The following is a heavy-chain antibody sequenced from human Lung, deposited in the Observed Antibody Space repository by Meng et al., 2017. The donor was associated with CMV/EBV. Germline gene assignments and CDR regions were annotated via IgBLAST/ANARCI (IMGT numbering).Heavy chain of an antibody. V-gene: IGHV6-1*01. J-gene: IGHJ4*02. CDR1: GDIVTSNSAA. CDR3: ARGINGGCGD. CDR2: TYYRSKWYH. Sequence: HVQLQPSGPGLVKRSQTLPLTCAISGDIVTSNSAAWHWIRQSPSRGLEWLGRTYYRSKWYHEYAVSVKSRITISPDTPKNQFSLQLNSMTPEDTAVYYCARGINGGCGDWGQGTLVTVSS. D-gene: IGHD4-23*01.